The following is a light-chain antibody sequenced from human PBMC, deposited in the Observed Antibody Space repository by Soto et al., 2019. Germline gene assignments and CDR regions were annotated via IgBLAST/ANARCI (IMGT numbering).Light chain of an antibody. V-gene: IGKV3D-20*02. CDR1: QSVSSKY. CDR2: GTS. J-gene: IGKJ1*01. CDR3: QQRYNWPLT. Sequence: EIVLTQSPGTLSLSPGERATLSCRASQSVSSKYLAWYQQKPGQAPRVLIYGTSIRASGVPERFSGGGSGTDFTLTITRLEPEDFAVYYCQQRYNWPLTFGRGTKVEIK.